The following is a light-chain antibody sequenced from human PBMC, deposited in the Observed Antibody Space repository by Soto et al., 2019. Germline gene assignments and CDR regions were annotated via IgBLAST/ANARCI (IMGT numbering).Light chain of an antibody. J-gene: IGKJ4*01. V-gene: IGKV1-5*01. CDR1: QSISSW. CDR3: QQYNSYSPT. CDR2: DAS. Sequence: DIQMTQSPSTLSASVGDRVTITCRASQSISSWFAWYQQKPGKAPKLLIYDASSLESGVPSRFSGSGSGTEFTLTLSSLQPDDFATYYCQQYNSYSPTFGGGTKVEIK.